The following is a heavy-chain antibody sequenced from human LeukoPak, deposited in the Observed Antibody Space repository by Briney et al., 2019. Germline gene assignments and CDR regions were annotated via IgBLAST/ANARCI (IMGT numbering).Heavy chain of an antibody. D-gene: IGHD4-17*01. Sequence: PVASVKVSCKASGYTFTSYGISWVRQAPGDGLEWMGWISAYNGNTNYAQKLQGRVTITTDTSTSTAYMELRSLRPDDTAVYYCAREVGDDGDYYFDYWGQGTLVTVSS. J-gene: IGHJ4*02. CDR2: ISAYNGNT. CDR3: AREVGDDGDYYFDY. CDR1: GYTFTSYG. V-gene: IGHV1-18*01.